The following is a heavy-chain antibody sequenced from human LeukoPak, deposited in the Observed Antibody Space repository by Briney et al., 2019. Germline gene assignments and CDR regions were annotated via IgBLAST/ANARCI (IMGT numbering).Heavy chain of an antibody. CDR3: AKGFGSYYSSGVYMAY. D-gene: IGHD1-26*01. J-gene: IGHJ4*02. CDR1: GFIFDDYA. Sequence: GGSLRLSCAASGFIFDDYAMHWVRQAPGKGLEWVAFIRYDGSNKYYADSVKGRFTISRDNSKKTLYLQMKSLRAEDTAVYYCAKGFGSYYSSGVYMAYWGQGTLVTVSS. CDR2: IRYDGSNK. V-gene: IGHV3-30*02.